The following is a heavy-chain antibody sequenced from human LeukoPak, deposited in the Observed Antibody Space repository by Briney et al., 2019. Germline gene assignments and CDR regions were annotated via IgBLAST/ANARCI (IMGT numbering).Heavy chain of an antibody. D-gene: IGHD2-2*01. J-gene: IGHJ4*02. CDR2: ISSSGSTI. Sequence: GGSLRLSCAASGFTFSDYYMSWIRQAPGKGLEWVSYISSSGSTIYYADSVKGRFTISRDNAKNSLYLQMNSLRAEDTAVYYCARDPYCSSTSCDYFDYRGQGTLVTVSS. CDR1: GFTFSDYY. CDR3: ARDPYCSSTSCDYFDY. V-gene: IGHV3-11*01.